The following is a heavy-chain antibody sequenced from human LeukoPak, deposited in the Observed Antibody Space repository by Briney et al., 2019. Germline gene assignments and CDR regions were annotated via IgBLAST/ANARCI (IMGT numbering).Heavy chain of an antibody. CDR1: GFTFSSYW. CDR2: INSDGSTT. J-gene: IGHJ6*02. V-gene: IGHV3-74*01. CDR3: TRDLMDYDVSTGLHHYYMDV. D-gene: IGHD3-9*01. Sequence: GGSLRLSCVASGFTFSSYWMHWVRHAPGKGLVWVSRINSDGSTTTYADSVKGRFTISRDNAKNTLYLQMNTLRVEDTAVYYCTRDLMDYDVSTGLHHYYMDVWGQGTTVTVSS.